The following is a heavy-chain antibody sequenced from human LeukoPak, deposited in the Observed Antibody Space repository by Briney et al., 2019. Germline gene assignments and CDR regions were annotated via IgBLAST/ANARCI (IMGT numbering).Heavy chain of an antibody. J-gene: IGHJ4*02. CDR3: ARDPTYYYGSSSRGSNDY. D-gene: IGHD3-10*01. CDR2: ITTSGNSI. CDR1: GFTFSSYN. V-gene: IGHV3-21*01. Sequence: GGSLRLSCAASGFTFSSYNMNWVRQAPGKGLEWVSSITTSGNSIYYADSVKGRFTISRDNAKNSLYLQMNSLRAEDTAVYYCARDPTYYYGSSSRGSNDYWGQGTLVTVSS.